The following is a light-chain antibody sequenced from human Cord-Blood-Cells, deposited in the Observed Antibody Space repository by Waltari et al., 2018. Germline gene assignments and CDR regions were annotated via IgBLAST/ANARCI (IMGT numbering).Light chain of an antibody. CDR3: QQYYSTPWT. Sequence: DIVMTQSPDSLAVSLGERATINCKSNQSVLYSSNNKNYLAWYQQKPGQPPKLLIYWASTRESGVPDRFSGSGSGTDFTLTISSLQAEDVAVYYCQQYYSTPWT. V-gene: IGKV4-1*01. CDR2: WAS. CDR1: QSVLYSSNNKNY. J-gene: IGKJ1*01.